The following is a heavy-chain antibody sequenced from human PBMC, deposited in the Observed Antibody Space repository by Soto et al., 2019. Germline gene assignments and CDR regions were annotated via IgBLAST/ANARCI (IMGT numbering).Heavy chain of an antibody. V-gene: IGHV4-31*03. J-gene: IGHJ4*02. CDR2: IYYSGST. CDR3: ARGTVTNFDY. D-gene: IGHD4-17*01. Sequence: SETLSLTCTVSGGSISSVGYYWSWIRQHPGKGLEWIGYIYYSGSTYYNPSLKSRVTISVDTSKNQFSLKLSSVTAADTAVYYCARGTVTNFDYWGQGTLVTVSS. CDR1: GGSISSVGYY.